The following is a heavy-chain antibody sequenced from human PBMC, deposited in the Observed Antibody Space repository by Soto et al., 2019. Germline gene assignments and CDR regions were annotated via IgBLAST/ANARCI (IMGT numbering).Heavy chain of an antibody. D-gene: IGHD3-22*01. CDR3: ASAQPTYSSSYFDY. CDR1: GFTFSSYA. V-gene: IGHV3-23*01. J-gene: IGHJ4*02. Sequence: EVQLLESGGDLVQPGGSLRLSCAASGFTFSSYAMSWVRQAPGKGLEWVSTISGRGDDTYYTDSVKGRFTISRDNSKNTLYVHKNSLRAEDTAAYYCASAQPTYSSSYFDYWGQGTLVTVSS. CDR2: ISGRGDDT.